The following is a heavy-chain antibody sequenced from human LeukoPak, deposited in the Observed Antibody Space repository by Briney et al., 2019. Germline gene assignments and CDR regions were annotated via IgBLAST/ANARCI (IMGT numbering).Heavy chain of an antibody. CDR2: INHSGST. D-gene: IGHD2-15*01. V-gene: IGHV4-34*01. CDR1: GGSFSGYY. J-gene: IGHJ4*02. CDR3: AGLRGYCSGGSCYETPGY. Sequence: SETLSLTCAVYGGSFSGYYWSWIRQPPGKGLEWIGEINHSGSTNYNPSLKSRITISVDTPKNQFSLKLSSVTAADTAVYYCAGLRGYCSGGSCYETPGYWGQGTLVTVSS.